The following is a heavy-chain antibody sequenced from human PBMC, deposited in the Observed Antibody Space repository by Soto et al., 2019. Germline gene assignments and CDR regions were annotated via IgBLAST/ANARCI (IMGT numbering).Heavy chain of an antibody. V-gene: IGHV3-66*01. CDR3: ARGYYYYYMDV. CDR1: GFTVSSNY. J-gene: IGHJ6*03. CDR2: IYSGGST. Sequence: GGSLRLSCASSGFTVSSNYMSWFRQAPGKGLEWVSVIYSGGSTYYADSVKGRFTISRDNSKNTLYLQMNSLRAEDTAVYYCARGYYYYYMDVWGKGTTVTVSS.